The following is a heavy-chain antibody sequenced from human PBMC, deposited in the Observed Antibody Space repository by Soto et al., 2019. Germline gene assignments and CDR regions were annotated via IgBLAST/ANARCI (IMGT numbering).Heavy chain of an antibody. D-gene: IGHD3-22*01. CDR2: INAGNGNT. CDR3: ASSKYYDSSGPDY. CDR1: GYTFTNYG. J-gene: IGHJ4*02. Sequence: GASVKVSCKASGYTFTNYGMHWVRQAPGQRLEWMGWINAGNGNTKYSQKFQDRVTITRDTPASTAYMELSSLRSEDTAVYYCASSKYYDSSGPDYWGQGTLVTVSS. V-gene: IGHV1-3*01.